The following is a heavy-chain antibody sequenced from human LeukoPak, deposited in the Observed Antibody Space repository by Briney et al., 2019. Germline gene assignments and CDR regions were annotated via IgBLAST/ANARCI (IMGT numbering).Heavy chain of an antibody. D-gene: IGHD3-10*01. Sequence: PGGSLRLSCAASGFTFSNYWMSWVRQAPGKGLEWVANIRRDGSEKQYVDSVKGRFTISRDNAKNSLYLQMNSLRAEDMAVFFCVRGSRSGTSYWGQGTLVTVSS. V-gene: IGHV3-7*01. J-gene: IGHJ4*02. CDR1: GFTFSNYW. CDR3: VRGSRSGTSY. CDR2: IRRDGSEK.